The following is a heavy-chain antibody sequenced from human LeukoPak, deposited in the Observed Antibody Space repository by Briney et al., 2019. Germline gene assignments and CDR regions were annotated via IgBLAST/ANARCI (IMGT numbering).Heavy chain of an antibody. Sequence: SETLSLTCTVSGGSISSYYWSWIRQPPGKGLEWTGYIYYSGSTNYNPSLKSRVTISVDTSKNQFSLRLSSVTAADTAVYYCARVTGYMVEDYFDYWGQGTLVTVSS. CDR1: GGSISSYY. CDR3: ARVTGYMVEDYFDY. CDR2: IYYSGST. J-gene: IGHJ4*02. D-gene: IGHD6-13*01. V-gene: IGHV4-59*01.